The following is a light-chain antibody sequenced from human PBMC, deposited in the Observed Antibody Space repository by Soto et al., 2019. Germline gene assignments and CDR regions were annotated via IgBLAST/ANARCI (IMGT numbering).Light chain of an antibody. CDR2: GAS. J-gene: IGKJ1*01. V-gene: IGKV3-20*01. CDR3: QQYGASPKT. Sequence: EIVLPQSPGTLSLSPGERATLSCRASQSFSSSFLAWYQQKPGQAPRLLIYGASSRATGIPDRFSGSGSGTDFTLTISRLEPEDFAVYYCQQYGASPKTFGQGTKVDIK. CDR1: QSFSSSF.